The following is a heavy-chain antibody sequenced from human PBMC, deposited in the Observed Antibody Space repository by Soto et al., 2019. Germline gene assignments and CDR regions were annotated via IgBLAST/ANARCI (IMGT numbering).Heavy chain of an antibody. CDR3: ARHHYDFWSGYANNWFDP. J-gene: IGHJ5*02. V-gene: IGHV5-10-1*01. D-gene: IGHD3-3*01. Sequence: PGESLKISCKGSGYSFTSYWISWVRQMPGKGLEWMGRIDPSDSYTNYSPSFQGHVTISADKSISTAYLQWSSLKASDTAMYYCARHHYDFWSGYANNWFDPWGQGTLVTV. CDR2: IDPSDSYT. CDR1: GYSFTSYW.